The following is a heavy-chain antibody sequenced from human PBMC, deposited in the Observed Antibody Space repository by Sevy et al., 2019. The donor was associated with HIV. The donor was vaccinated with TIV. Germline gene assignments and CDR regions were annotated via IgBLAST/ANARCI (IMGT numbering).Heavy chain of an antibody. J-gene: IGHJ4*02. CDR1: GFTFSSYA. V-gene: IGHV3-23*01. CDR3: AKKGDYYDSSGYYFPYFDY. CDR2: ISGSGGST. Sequence: GGSLRLSCAASGFTFSSYAMSWVRQAPGKGLEWVSAISGSGGSTYYTDSVKGRFTISRDNSKNTLYLQMNSLRAEDTAVYYYAKKGDYYDSSGYYFPYFDYWGQGTLVTVSS. D-gene: IGHD3-22*01.